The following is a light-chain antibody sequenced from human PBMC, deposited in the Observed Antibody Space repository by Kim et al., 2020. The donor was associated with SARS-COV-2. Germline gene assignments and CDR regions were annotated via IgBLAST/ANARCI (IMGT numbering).Light chain of an antibody. Sequence: SPGERATPSRRASQSVSSNLAWYQQKPGQAPRLPIYGASTRATGIPARFSGSGSGTEFTLTIRSLQAEDFAVYYCQQYNNWPPLYSFGQGTKLEI. CDR2: GAS. J-gene: IGKJ2*03. CDR3: QQYNNWPPLYS. V-gene: IGKV3-15*01. CDR1: QSVSSN.